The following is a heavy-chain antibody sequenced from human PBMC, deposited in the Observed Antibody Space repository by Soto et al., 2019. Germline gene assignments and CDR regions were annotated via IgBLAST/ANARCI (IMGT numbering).Heavy chain of an antibody. V-gene: IGHV3-30*18. CDR2: ISYDGSNK. Sequence: PGESLKISCAASGFTFSSYGIHWVRQAPGKGLEWVAVISYDGSNKYYADSVKGRFTISRDNSKNTLYLQMNSLRAEDTAVYYCAKDHYDTLTGYYGPDYWGQGTLVTVSS. J-gene: IGHJ4*02. CDR3: AKDHYDTLTGYYGPDY. CDR1: GFTFSSYG. D-gene: IGHD3-9*01.